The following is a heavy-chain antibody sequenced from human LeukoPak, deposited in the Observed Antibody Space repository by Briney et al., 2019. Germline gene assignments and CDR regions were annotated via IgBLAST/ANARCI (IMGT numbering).Heavy chain of an antibody. V-gene: IGHV4-4*07. J-gene: IGHJ6*03. CDR3: ARDSPDGYTLEHYYYYMDV. CDR1: GGSICPYY. Sequence: PSETLSLTCTVSGGSICPYYWTWIRQSAAKGLEYIGRIHCGGTTNYDPSLASRMTLSVDTSKNQVSLKLSSVTAADTAVYYCARDSPDGYTLEHYYYYMDVWGKGTTVTVSS. D-gene: IGHD5-18*01. CDR2: IHCGGTT.